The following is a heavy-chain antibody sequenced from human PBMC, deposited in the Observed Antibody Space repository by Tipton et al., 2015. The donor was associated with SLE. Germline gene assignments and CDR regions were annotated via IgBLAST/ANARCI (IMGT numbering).Heavy chain of an antibody. CDR3: ARGPYYYMDV. J-gene: IGHJ6*03. CDR1: NGSISSSPYY. Sequence: GLVKPSETLSLTCTVSNGSISSSPYYWGWIRQSPGKGLEWVGSIYYSGNTYYNPSLKSRVTISVDTSRNQCSLNLTSVTAADTAVYYCARGPYYYMDVWGKGTTVTVSS. V-gene: IGHV4-39*07. CDR2: IYYSGNT.